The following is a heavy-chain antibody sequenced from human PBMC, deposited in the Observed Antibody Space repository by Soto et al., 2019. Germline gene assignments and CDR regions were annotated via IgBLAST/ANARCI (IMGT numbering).Heavy chain of an antibody. CDR3: ARADGKVGGSSAFDF. CDR2: INGRSNYL. CDR1: GFTFSTYT. Sequence: GGSLRLSCAWSGFTFSTYTLNWVRQSPGHGLEWVASINGRSNYLYYSDSVKGRFTISRDNAKNSLYLQMNRLRAEDTAIYYCARADGKVGGSSAFDFWGLGSLVTVSS. D-gene: IGHD1-26*01. J-gene: IGHJ4*02. V-gene: IGHV3-21*01.